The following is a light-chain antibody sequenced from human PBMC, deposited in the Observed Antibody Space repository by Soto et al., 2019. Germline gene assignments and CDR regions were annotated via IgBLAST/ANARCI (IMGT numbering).Light chain of an antibody. CDR3: SSYTSSIPRVV. CDR1: SSDVGRYNY. Sequence: QSVLTQPASVSGSPGQSITISCTGTSSDVGRYNYVSWYQQHPGKAPKLMIYDVNNRPSGVSNRFAGSKSGNTASLTISGLQAEDEAYYYCSSYTSSIPRVVFGGGTKLTVL. V-gene: IGLV2-14*01. J-gene: IGLJ2*01. CDR2: DVN.